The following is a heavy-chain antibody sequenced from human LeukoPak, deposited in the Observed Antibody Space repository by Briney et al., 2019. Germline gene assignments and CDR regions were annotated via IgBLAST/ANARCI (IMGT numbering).Heavy chain of an antibody. D-gene: IGHD6-19*01. Sequence: SETLSLTCTVSGGSISSYYWSWIRQPPGKGLEWFGYIYYSGSTNYNPSLKSRVIISVDTSKKQFSLKLSSATAADTAVYYCARGSDGDYFDYWGQGTLVTVSS. J-gene: IGHJ4*02. CDR1: GGSISSYY. CDR2: IYYSGST. CDR3: ARGSDGDYFDY. V-gene: IGHV4-59*01.